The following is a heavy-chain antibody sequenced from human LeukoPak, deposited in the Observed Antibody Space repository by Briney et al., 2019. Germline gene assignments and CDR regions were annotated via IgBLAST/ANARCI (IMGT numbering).Heavy chain of an antibody. J-gene: IGHJ4*02. CDR2: INPNSGGT. V-gene: IGHV1-2*02. CDR1: GYTLTGYY. CDR3: ARDRGYSSSWYHFDY. D-gene: IGHD6-13*01. Sequence: ASVKVSCKASGYTLTGYYMHWVRQAPGQGLEWMGWINPNSGGTNYAQKFQGRVTMTRDTSISTAYIELSRLRSDDTAVYYCARDRGYSSSWYHFDYWGQGTLVTVSS.